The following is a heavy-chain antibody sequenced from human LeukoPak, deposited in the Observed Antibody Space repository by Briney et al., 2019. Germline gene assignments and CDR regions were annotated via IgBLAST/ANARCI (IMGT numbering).Heavy chain of an antibody. CDR2: IYYSGST. Sequence: SETLSLTCAVYGGSFSGYYWSWIRQPPGKGLEWIGYIYYSGSTNYNPSLKSRVTISVDTSKNQFSLKLSSVTAADTAVYYCARDNLAAAGIRGDYYYYYYMDVWGKGTTVTVSS. CDR1: GGSFSGYY. CDR3: ARDNLAAAGIRGDYYYYYYMDV. J-gene: IGHJ6*03. V-gene: IGHV4-59*01. D-gene: IGHD6-13*01.